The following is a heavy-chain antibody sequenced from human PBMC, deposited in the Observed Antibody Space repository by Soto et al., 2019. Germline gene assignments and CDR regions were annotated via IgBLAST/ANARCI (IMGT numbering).Heavy chain of an antibody. CDR3: ARWRGVISYYYYGMDV. D-gene: IGHD3-22*01. V-gene: IGHV4-39*01. CDR1: GGSISSSSYY. J-gene: IGHJ6*02. Sequence: PSETLSLTCTVSGGSISSSSYYWGWIRQPPGKGLEWIGSIYYSGSTYYNPSLKSRVTISVDTSKNQFSLKLSSVTAADTAVYYCARWRGVISYYYYGMDVWGQGTTVTVS. CDR2: IYYSGST.